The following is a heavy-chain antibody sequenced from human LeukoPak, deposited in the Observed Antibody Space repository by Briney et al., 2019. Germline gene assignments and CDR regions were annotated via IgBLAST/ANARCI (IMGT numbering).Heavy chain of an antibody. CDR1: GGSFSGYY. Sequence: PSETLSLTCAVYGGSFSGYYWSWIRQPPGKGLEWIGEINHSGSTNYNPSLKRRVTISVDTSKNQFSLKLSSVTAADTAVYYCVRVRLNGDFDYWGQGTLVTVSS. D-gene: IGHD1-1*01. CDR2: INHSGST. J-gene: IGHJ4*02. V-gene: IGHV4-34*01. CDR3: VRVRLNGDFDY.